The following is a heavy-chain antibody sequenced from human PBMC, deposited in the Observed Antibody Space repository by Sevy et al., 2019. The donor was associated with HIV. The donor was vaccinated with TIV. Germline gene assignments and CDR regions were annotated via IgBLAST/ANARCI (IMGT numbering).Heavy chain of an antibody. V-gene: IGHV3-23*01. J-gene: IGHJ4*02. Sequence: GGSLKLSWAASGFTLAKYSMSGVRQAPGKGLEWVSTFSFGCGRINYADSVKGRFTISRDDSKNTLFLQMNSLRAEDTATYFCAREGCTQPHDYWGQGTLVIVSS. D-gene: IGHD2-8*01. CDR3: AREGCTQPHDY. CDR2: FSFGCGRI. CDR1: GFTLAKYS.